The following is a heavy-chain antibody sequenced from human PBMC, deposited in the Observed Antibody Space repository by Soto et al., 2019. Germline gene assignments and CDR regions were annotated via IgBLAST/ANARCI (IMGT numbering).Heavy chain of an antibody. D-gene: IGHD3-22*01. J-gene: IGHJ4*02. CDR1: EFTFSNYA. Sequence: GGSLRLSCAASEFTFSNYAMSWVRQAPGKGLEWVSAISYGGGTTYYADSVKGRFTISRDNSKNTLYLQMNSLRAEDTAVYYCPKNPGYYYDSPGYQFDDWGKGTLVTVSP. CDR3: PKNPGYYYDSPGYQFDD. V-gene: IGHV3-23*01. CDR2: ISYGGGTT.